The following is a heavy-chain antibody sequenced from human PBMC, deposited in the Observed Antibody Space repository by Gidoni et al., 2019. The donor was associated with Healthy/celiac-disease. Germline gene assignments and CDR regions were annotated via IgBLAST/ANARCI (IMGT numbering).Heavy chain of an antibody. CDR2: TYPGYLDT. Sequence: EVQLVQSGAEVKKPGESLKISCKGSEYRFTSYWIGWVRQMPGKGLEWIGVTYPGYLDTRYSPSFQGQVTTAADKSISTAYLKWSSLKASDTAMYYCARLAVAGTFFDYWGQGTLVTGSS. D-gene: IGHD6-19*01. J-gene: IGHJ4*02. CDR3: ARLAVAGTFFDY. CDR1: EYRFTSYW. V-gene: IGHV5-51*01.